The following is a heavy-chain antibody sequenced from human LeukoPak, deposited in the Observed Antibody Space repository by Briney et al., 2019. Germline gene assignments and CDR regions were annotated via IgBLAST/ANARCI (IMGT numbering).Heavy chain of an antibody. Sequence: SETLSLTCTVSGGSISSSSYYWGWIRQPPGKGLEWIGRIYTSGSTKYNPSLKSRVTISVDTSENQFSLTLNSVTAADTAVYYCARSRGGYGDYGSWFDPWGQGILVTVSS. D-gene: IGHD3-16*01. CDR2: IYTSGST. CDR3: ARSRGGYGDYGSWFDP. V-gene: IGHV4-39*07. CDR1: GGSISSSSYY. J-gene: IGHJ5*02.